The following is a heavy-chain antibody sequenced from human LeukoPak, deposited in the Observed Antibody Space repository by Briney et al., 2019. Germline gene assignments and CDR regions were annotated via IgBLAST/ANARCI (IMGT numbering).Heavy chain of an antibody. CDR1: GFTVSSNY. CDR3: ARVGIAAAGTHRGFDP. V-gene: IGHV3-53*01. Sequence: GGSLRLSCAASGFTVSSNYMSWVRQAPGKGLEWVSVIYSGGSTYYADSVKGRFTISRDNSKNTLYLQMNSLRAEDTAVYYCARVGIAAAGTHRGFDPWGQGTLVTVSS. J-gene: IGHJ5*02. D-gene: IGHD6-13*01. CDR2: IYSGGST.